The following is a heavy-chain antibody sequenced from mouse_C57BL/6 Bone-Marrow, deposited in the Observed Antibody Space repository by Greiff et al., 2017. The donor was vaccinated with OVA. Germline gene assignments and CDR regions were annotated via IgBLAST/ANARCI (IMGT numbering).Heavy chain of an antibody. D-gene: IGHD6-1*01. CDR2: INPGSGGT. V-gene: IGHV1-54*01. CDR3: ARLHLYYFDY. J-gene: IGHJ2*01. CDR1: GYAFTNYL. Sequence: QVQLQQSGAELVRPGTSVKVSCKASGYAFTNYLIEWVKQRPGQGLEWIGVINPGSGGTNYNEKFKGKATLTADKSSSTAYMQLSSLTSEDSAVYFCARLHLYYFDYWGQGTTLTVSS.